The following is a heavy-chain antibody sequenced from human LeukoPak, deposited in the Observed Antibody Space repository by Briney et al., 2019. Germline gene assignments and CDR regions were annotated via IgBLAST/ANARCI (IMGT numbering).Heavy chain of an antibody. CDR2: ISSDETNI. J-gene: IGHJ5*02. V-gene: IGHV3-30*18. D-gene: IGHD2-15*01. Sequence: PGGSLRLSCATSGFTFSNYGMHWVRQAPGKGLEWVAVISSDETNIRYGDSVKGRFTVSRDNAKNTLYLQMNSLRAEDTAVYYCAKDPYRVVFATGNYLDPWGRGTLVTVSS. CDR3: AKDPYRVVFATGNYLDP. CDR1: GFTFSNYG.